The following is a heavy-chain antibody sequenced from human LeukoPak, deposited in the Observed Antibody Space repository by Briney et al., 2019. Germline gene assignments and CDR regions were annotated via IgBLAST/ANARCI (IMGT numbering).Heavy chain of an antibody. CDR2: IYYSGST. V-gene: IGHV4-59*08. CDR1: GGSISSYY. J-gene: IGHJ5*02. CDR3: ARGVYYYGSVDQGWFDP. D-gene: IGHD3-10*01. Sequence: SETLSLTCTVSGGSISSYYWSWIRQPPGKGLEWIGYIYYSGSTNYNPSLKSRVTISVDTSKNQFSLKLSSVTAADTAVYYCARGVYYYGSVDQGWFDPWGQGTLVTVSS.